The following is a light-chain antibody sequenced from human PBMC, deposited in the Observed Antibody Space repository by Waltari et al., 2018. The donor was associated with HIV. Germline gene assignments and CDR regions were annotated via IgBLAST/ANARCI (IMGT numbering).Light chain of an antibody. Sequence: DIQMTQSPSSLSASVGDRVSITCRASQAVANKVIWFQQKPGKAPKLLTYDASRLPSGVPSRFSGSGSGTDFTLSINDVQPDDFASYFCQQLSSFPLTFGPGTRVDVK. V-gene: IGKV1-39*01. CDR3: QQLSSFPLT. CDR1: QAVANK. CDR2: DAS. J-gene: IGKJ3*01.